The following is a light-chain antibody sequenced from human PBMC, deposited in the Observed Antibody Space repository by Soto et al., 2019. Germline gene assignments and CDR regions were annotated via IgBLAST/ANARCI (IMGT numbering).Light chain of an antibody. CDR3: QQYNNWPIT. CDR2: GAS. CDR1: QSVSSIY. Sequence: EIVLTQSPGTLSLSPGERATLSCRASQSVSSIYLGWYQQKPGQAPRLLIYGASSRATDIPARFSGSGSGNDFTLTISSLQSEDFAIYYCQQYNNWPITFGQGTRLEIK. J-gene: IGKJ5*01. V-gene: IGKV3-20*01.